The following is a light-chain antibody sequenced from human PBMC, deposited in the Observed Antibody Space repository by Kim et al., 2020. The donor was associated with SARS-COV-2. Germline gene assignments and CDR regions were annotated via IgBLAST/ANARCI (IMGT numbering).Light chain of an antibody. Sequence: SPGERATLSRTASQTISGNYLAWYQQTPGQAPRVLIHGSSSRATGIPDRFSGIGSGTDFTLTISRLEPEGFAVYYCQQYGGSPWTFGHGTKVDIK. V-gene: IGKV3-20*01. J-gene: IGKJ1*01. CDR1: QTISGNY. CDR3: QQYGGSPWT. CDR2: GSS.